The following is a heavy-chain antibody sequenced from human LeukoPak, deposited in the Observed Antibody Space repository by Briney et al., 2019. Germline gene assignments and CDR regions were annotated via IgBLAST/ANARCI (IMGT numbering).Heavy chain of an antibody. CDR3: ARVPPDYNDLHDALDL. Sequence: SETLSLTCTVSGGSISNYYWSWIRQSPVKGLEWIGFIYYSGSTNYNPSLKSRVTISVDTSKNQFSLKLSSVTAADTAVYYCARVPPDYNDLHDALDLWGQGTVVTVSS. V-gene: IGHV4-59*01. CDR2: IYYSGST. CDR1: GGSISNYY. J-gene: IGHJ3*01. D-gene: IGHD4-17*01.